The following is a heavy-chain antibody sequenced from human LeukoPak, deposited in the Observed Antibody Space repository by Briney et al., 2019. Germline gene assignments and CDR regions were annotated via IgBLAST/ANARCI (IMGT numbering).Heavy chain of an antibody. CDR3: AGDRLGPRYAFDI. V-gene: IGHV4-59*12. D-gene: IGHD3-16*01. J-gene: IGHJ3*02. Sequence: SETLSLTCTVPGGSLSSYYWSWIRQSPEKGLEWIGHIYYSGDTNYNPSLQSRVTTSVDKSKTQFSLKLRSVTAADTTVYYFAGDRLGPRYAFDIWGQGTMVTVSS. CDR1: GGSLSSYY. CDR2: IYYSGDT.